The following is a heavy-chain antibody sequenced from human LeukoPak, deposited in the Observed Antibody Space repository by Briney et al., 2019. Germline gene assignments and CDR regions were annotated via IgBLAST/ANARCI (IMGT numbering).Heavy chain of an antibody. Sequence: GESLKISCEGSGYSFTSYWIGWVRQMPGKGLGWMGIIYPGDSDTRYSPSFQGQVTISADKSISTAYLQWSSLKASDTAMYYCARRKDSSSWYYYYGMDVWGQGTTVTVSS. CDR2: IYPGDSDT. V-gene: IGHV5-51*01. D-gene: IGHD6-13*01. CDR3: ARRKDSSSWYYYYGMDV. CDR1: GYSFTSYW. J-gene: IGHJ6*02.